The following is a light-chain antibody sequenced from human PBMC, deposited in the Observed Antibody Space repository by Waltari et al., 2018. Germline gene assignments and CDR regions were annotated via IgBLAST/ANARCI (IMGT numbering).Light chain of an antibody. Sequence: QSALTQPASVSGSPGQSITISCPGTSSYVGGYNYVSWYQQHPGKAPKLMIYEVSNRPSGVSNRFSGSKSGNTASLTISGLQAEDEADYYCSSYTSSSTPVFGGGTKLTVL. V-gene: IGLV2-14*01. CDR3: SSYTSSSTPV. J-gene: IGLJ3*02. CDR1: SSYVGGYNY. CDR2: EVS.